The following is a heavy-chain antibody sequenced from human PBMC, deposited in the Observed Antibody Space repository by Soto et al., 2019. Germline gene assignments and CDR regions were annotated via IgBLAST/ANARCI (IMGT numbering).Heavy chain of an antibody. V-gene: IGHV3-53*04. J-gene: IGHJ3*02. Sequence: VQLVESGGGLVQPGGSLRLSCAASGFTVSSNYMSWVRQAPRKGLEWVSVIYSGGNTYYADSVKGRFTISRHNSKNTLYLQMNSMRAEDTAVYYCARGETAPGIWGAFDIWGQGTMVTVSS. D-gene: IGHD2-15*01. CDR2: IYSGGNT. CDR1: GFTVSSNY. CDR3: ARGETAPGIWGAFDI.